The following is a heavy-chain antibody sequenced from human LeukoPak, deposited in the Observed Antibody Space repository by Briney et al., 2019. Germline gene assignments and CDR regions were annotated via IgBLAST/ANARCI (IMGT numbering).Heavy chain of an antibody. CDR1: GFTFSSYG. V-gene: IGHV3-30*02. CDR2: IRYDGSNK. Sequence: GGSLRLSCAASGFTFSSYGMHWVRQAPGKGLEWVAFIRYDGSNKYYADPVKGRFTISRDNAKNSVFLQMNNLRVEDTAIYYCARRGYHDSSGYDFWGQGAPVTVSS. CDR3: ARRGYHDSSGYDF. D-gene: IGHD3-22*01. J-gene: IGHJ4*02.